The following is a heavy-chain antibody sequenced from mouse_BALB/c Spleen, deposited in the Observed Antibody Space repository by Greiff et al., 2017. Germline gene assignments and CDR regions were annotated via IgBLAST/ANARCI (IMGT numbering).Heavy chain of an antibody. D-gene: IGHD1-1*01. Sequence: QVQLQQPGAELVKPGASVKLSCKASGYTFTSYWMHWVKQRPGQGLEWIGEINPSNGRTNYNEKFKSKATLTVDKSSSTAYMQLSSLTSEDSAVYYCARPPITTVVGLDYWGQGTTLTVSS. V-gene: IGHV1S81*02. CDR3: ARPPITTVVGLDY. CDR2: INPSNGRT. J-gene: IGHJ2*01. CDR1: GYTFTSYW.